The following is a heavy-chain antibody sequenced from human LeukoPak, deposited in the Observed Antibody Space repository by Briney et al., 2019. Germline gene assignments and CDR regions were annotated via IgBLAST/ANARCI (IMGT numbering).Heavy chain of an antibody. J-gene: IGHJ6*02. CDR1: GGSISNYY. Sequence: KPSETLSLTCTVSGGSISNYYWSWIRQPPGKGLEWIGYIYYSGSTNYNPSLKSRVTISVDTSKNQFSLKLSSVTAADTAVYYCARDGGTLYYYGMDVWGQGTTVTVSS. CDR3: ARDGGTLYYYGMDV. CDR2: IYYSGST. D-gene: IGHD1-14*01. V-gene: IGHV4-59*01.